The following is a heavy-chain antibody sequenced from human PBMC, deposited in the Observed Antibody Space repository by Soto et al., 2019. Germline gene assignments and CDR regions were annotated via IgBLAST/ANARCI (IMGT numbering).Heavy chain of an antibody. J-gene: IGHJ6*03. CDR1: SGSISSSNW. CDR2: IYHSGST. CDR3: ARVCPDDGFYYYYMDV. V-gene: IGHV4-4*02. Sequence: QVQLQESGPGLVKPSGTLSLTCAVSSGSISSSNWWSWVRQPPGKGLEWIGEIYHSGSTNYNPSLKSRVTISVDKSKNQFSLKLSSVTAADSAVYYCARVCPDDGFYYYYMDVWGKGTTVTVSS. D-gene: IGHD4-17*01.